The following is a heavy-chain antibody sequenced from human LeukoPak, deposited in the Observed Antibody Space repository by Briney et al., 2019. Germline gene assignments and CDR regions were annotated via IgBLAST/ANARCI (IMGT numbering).Heavy chain of an antibody. D-gene: IGHD5-18*01. CDR1: GGSVSSSSYY. V-gene: IGHV4-39*01. CDR2: IYYSGST. CDR3: ARLIKDTTLAY. J-gene: IGHJ4*02. Sequence: SETLSLTCTVSGGSVSSSSYYWGWIRQPPGKGLEWIGSIYYSGSTYYNPSLKSRVTISVDRSKTQFSLKLSSVTAADTAVYYCARLIKDTTLAYWGQGTLVTVSS.